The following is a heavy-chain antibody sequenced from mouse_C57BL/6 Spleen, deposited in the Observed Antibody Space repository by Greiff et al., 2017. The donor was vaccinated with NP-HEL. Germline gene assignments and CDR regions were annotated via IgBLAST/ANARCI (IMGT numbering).Heavy chain of an antibody. CDR3: AREVYSNYVFAY. CDR2: INPNNGGT. J-gene: IGHJ3*01. D-gene: IGHD2-5*01. CDR1: GYTFTDYN. V-gene: IGHV1-22*01. Sequence: VQLKQSGPELVKPGASVKMSCKASGYTFTDYNMHWVKQSHGKSLEWIGYINPNNGGTSYNQKFKGKATLTVNKSSSTAYMELRSLTSEDSAVYYCAREVYSNYVFAYWGQGTLVTVSA.